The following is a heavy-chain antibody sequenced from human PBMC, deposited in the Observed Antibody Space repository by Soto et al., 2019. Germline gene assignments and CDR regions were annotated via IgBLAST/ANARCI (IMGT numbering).Heavy chain of an antibody. CDR1: GGSFSGYY. Sequence: SETLSLTCAVYGGSFSGYYWSWIRQPPGKGLEWIGEINHSGSTNYNPSLKSRVTISVDTSKNQFSLKLSSVTAAETAVYYCARGRYYYGMDVWGQGTTVTVSS. CDR2: INHSGST. CDR3: ARGRYYYGMDV. J-gene: IGHJ6*02. V-gene: IGHV4-34*01.